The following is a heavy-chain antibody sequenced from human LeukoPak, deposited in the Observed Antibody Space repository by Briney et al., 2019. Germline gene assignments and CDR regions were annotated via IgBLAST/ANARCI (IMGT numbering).Heavy chain of an antibody. CDR3: ARSATLRGAIDY. Sequence: KSSETLSLTCTISGGSISNYYCTRIRQPPGKGLEWVGYIYNSGTTIYNPSLESRVTISADTSKNQFSLKVNSVTAADMAVYYCARSATLRGAIDYWGQGTLVTVSS. V-gene: IGHV4-59*08. CDR1: GGSISNYY. D-gene: IGHD2-2*01. J-gene: IGHJ4*02. CDR2: IYNSGTT.